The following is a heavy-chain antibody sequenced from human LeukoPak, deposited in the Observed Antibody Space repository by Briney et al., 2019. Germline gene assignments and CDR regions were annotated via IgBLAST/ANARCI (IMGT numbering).Heavy chain of an antibody. D-gene: IGHD6-19*01. J-gene: IGHJ5*02. V-gene: IGHV3-11*01. Sequence: GGSLRLSCAASGFTVSSNYMSWVRQAPGKGLEWVSYISSSGSTIYYADSVKGRFTISRDNAKNSLYLQMNSLRAEDTAVYYCARHATLSGWPRSQHHNWFDPWGQGTLVTVSS. CDR2: ISSSGSTI. CDR1: GFTVSSNY. CDR3: ARHATLSGWPRSQHHNWFDP.